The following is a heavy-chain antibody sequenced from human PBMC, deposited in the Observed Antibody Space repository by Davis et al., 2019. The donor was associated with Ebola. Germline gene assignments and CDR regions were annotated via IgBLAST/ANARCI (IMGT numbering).Heavy chain of an antibody. CDR2: ISNGGRT. CDR1: GGSVGSDY. V-gene: IGHV4-59*02. J-gene: IGHJ4*02. Sequence: SETLSLTCSVSGGSVGSDYWSWIRQSPGKGLEWIAFISNGGRTIYNPSLRGRVTISVDTSKNQFSLKLSSVTAADTAVYYCARGIAAAGIMGLFYWGQGTLVTVSS. CDR3: ARGIAAAGIMGLFY. D-gene: IGHD6-13*01.